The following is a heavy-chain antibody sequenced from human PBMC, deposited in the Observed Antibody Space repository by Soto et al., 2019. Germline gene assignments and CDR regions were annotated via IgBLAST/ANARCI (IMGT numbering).Heavy chain of an antibody. D-gene: IGHD2-21*02. Sequence: QVQLQQWGAGLLKPSETLSLTCAVYGGSFSGYYWSWIRQPPGKGLEWIGEINHSGSTNYNPSLKSRVTISVDTSKNLFSLKLSSVTAADTAVYYCASPNIYCGGDCYYFDYWGQGTLVTVSS. CDR3: ASPNIYCGGDCYYFDY. CDR1: GGSFSGYY. J-gene: IGHJ4*02. CDR2: INHSGST. V-gene: IGHV4-34*01.